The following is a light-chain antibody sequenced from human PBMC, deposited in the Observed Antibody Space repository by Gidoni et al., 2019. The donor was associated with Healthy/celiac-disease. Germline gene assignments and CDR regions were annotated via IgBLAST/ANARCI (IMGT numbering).Light chain of an antibody. J-gene: IGKJ4*01. CDR2: RAS. Sequence: DIQMTQSPSTLSASVGDRVTIPCRASQSISSWLAWYQQKPGKAPKLLIYRASSLESGVPSRFSGSGSGTEFTLTISSLQPDDFATYYCQHYNSYPLTFXGXTKVXIK. CDR3: QHYNSYPLT. CDR1: QSISSW. V-gene: IGKV1-5*03.